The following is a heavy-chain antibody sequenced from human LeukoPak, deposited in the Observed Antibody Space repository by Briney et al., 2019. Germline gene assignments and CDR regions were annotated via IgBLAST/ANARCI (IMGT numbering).Heavy chain of an antibody. CDR1: GFTFSSYG. CDR2: ISGSGGST. Sequence: PGGSLRLSCAASGFTFSSYGMHWVRQAPGKGLEWVSAISGSGGSTYYADSVKGRFTISRDNSKNTLYLQMNSLRAEDTAVYYCAKCPSITGTSDAFDIWGQGTMVTVSS. D-gene: IGHD1-20*01. V-gene: IGHV3-23*01. CDR3: AKCPSITGTSDAFDI. J-gene: IGHJ3*02.